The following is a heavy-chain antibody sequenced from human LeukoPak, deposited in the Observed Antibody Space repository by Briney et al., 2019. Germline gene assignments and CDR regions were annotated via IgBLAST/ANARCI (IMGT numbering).Heavy chain of an antibody. D-gene: IGHD3-10*01. Sequence: SETLSLTCTVSGRSISNYYWTWIRQPAGKGLEWIGRMSTSGSANYNPPLKRRVIMSVDTSKKQFSLNLSSVAAAATAVYYCARSRYYYTSDYYMDVWGKGTTVTVSS. V-gene: IGHV4-4*07. CDR2: MSTSGSA. CDR1: GRSISNYY. J-gene: IGHJ6*03. CDR3: ARSRYYYTSDYYMDV.